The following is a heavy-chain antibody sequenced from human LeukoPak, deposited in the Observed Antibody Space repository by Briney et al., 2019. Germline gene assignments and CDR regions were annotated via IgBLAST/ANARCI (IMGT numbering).Heavy chain of an antibody. CDR2: IYYSGSA. CDR1: GDSVSSENYH. V-gene: IGHV4-61*01. Sequence: PSETLSLTCTVSGDSVSSENYHWTWIRQPPGKGLECIGYIYYSGSANYNPSLKSRVTMSVDTSKNQFSLRLNSVTAADTAVYFCARGQQPSERWFDPWGQGTLVTVSS. CDR3: ARGQQPSERWFDP. D-gene: IGHD1-1*01. J-gene: IGHJ5*02.